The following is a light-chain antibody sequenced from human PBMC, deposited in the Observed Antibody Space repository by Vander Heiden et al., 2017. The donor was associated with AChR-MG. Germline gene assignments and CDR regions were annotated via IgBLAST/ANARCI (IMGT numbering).Light chain of an antibody. V-gene: IGLV2-14*03. Sequence: QSALTQPAPVSGSPGQSITISCTGPSSDIGAYNYVSWYQQPPGKAPKLMLYHVTSRPSGASNRFSGSKSGNTAFLTISGLQAEDEADYYCSSYTINFTYVFGTGTRVTVL. CDR2: HVT. J-gene: IGLJ1*01. CDR3: SSYTINFTYV. CDR1: SSDIGAYNY.